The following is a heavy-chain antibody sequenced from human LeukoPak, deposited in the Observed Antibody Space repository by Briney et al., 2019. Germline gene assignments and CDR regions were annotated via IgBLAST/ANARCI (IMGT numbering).Heavy chain of an antibody. J-gene: IGHJ4*02. V-gene: IGHV4-34*01. CDR2: IHYSGAT. Sequence: PSETLSLTCAIYGGSFSGHYWSWIRQSPGKGLEWIAEIHYSGATNYNPSLKSRVTISGDTSKNQVFLRVTSVTAADTALYYCARGILFDYYFDSWGQETLDTVSS. CDR3: ARGILFDYYFDS. D-gene: IGHD3-9*01. CDR1: GGSFSGHY.